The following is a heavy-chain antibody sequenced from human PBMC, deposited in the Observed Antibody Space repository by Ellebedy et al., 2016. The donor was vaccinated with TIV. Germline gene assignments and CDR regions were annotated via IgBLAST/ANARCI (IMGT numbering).Heavy chain of an antibody. Sequence: GESLKISXAASGFTFSSYAMSWVRQAPGKGLEWVSAISGIGGSTYYADSVKGRFTISRDNSKNTLYLQMNSLRAEDTAVYYCAKDGTELTDYYYYGMDVWGQGTTVTVSS. D-gene: IGHD1-26*01. V-gene: IGHV3-23*01. J-gene: IGHJ6*02. CDR2: ISGIGGST. CDR1: GFTFSSYA. CDR3: AKDGTELTDYYYYGMDV.